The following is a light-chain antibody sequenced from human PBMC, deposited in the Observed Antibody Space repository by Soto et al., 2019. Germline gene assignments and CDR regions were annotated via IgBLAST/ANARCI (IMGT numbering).Light chain of an antibody. Sequence: DIQMTNSHFTLSASVVDKFTITGRASQTISSWLAWYQQIPGTAPKLLIYDASNLESGVPSRFSGSGSGTEFTLTISSLQPEEFAVYYCKQYENYWKCGQGNKVDIK. V-gene: IGKV1-5*01. J-gene: IGKJ1*01. CDR2: DAS. CDR3: KQYENYWK. CDR1: QTISSW.